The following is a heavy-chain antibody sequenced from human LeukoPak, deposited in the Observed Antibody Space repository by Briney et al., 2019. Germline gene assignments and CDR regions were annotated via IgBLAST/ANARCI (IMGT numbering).Heavy chain of an antibody. D-gene: IGHD6-19*01. CDR1: GYSFTSYW. CDR3: ARQAAVAGIDYYGMDV. Sequence: GESLKISCKGSGYSFTSYWIGWVRQMPGKGLEWMGIIYPGDSDTRYSPSFQGQVTISADKSISTAYLQWSSLKASDTAMYYCARQAAVAGIDYYGMDVWGQGTTVTVSS. J-gene: IGHJ6*02. CDR2: IYPGDSDT. V-gene: IGHV5-51*01.